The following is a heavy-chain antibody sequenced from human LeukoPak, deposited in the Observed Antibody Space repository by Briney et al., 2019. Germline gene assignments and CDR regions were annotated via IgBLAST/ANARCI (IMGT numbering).Heavy chain of an antibody. D-gene: IGHD3-22*01. CDR2: ISSDGSDK. V-gene: IGHV3-30-3*01. CDR1: GFTFSSYP. Sequence: GGSLRLSCAASGFTFSSYPIHWVRQAPGKGLDWVALISSDGSDKKYADSVKGRFTISRDNAKNSLYLQMNSLRAEDTAVYYCAHRPYDSSGYYSNWGQGTLVTVSS. CDR3: AHRPYDSSGYYSN. J-gene: IGHJ4*02.